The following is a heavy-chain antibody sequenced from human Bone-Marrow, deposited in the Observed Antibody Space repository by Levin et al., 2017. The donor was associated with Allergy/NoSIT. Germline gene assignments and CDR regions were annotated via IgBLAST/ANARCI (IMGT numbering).Heavy chain of an antibody. CDR2: ILPIFGAA. CDR3: ARDLTQVGFDY. Sequence: SVKVSCKSSGGTFSTYPVSWVRQAPGQGLEWMGGILPIFGAANYAQKFRGRRTITADDSTSTVYMELTRLTSDDTAMYYCARDLTQVGFDYWGQVTLVTVSS. CDR1: GGTFSTYP. V-gene: IGHV1-69*13. D-gene: IGHD1-26*01. J-gene: IGHJ4*02.